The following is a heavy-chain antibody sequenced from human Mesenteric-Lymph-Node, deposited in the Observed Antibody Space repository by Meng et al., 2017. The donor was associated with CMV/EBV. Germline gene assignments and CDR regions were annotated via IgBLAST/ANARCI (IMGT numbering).Heavy chain of an antibody. Sequence: GGSLRLSCAASGFTFSDHYMDWVRQAPGKGLEWVGRVRKRANSYSTEYEASVRGRFTISRDDAQKSLYLEMKSLKTEDTAVYYCARGYPEGVYFDYWGEGTLVTVAS. CDR3: ARGYPEGVYFDY. CDR1: GFTFSDHY. J-gene: IGHJ4*02. V-gene: IGHV3-72*01. CDR2: VRKRANSYST. D-gene: IGHD1-14*01.